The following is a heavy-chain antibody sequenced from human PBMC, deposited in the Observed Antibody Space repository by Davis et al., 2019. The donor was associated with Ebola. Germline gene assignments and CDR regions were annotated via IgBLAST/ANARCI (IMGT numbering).Heavy chain of an antibody. CDR2: INSDGSST. CDR3: TIAAADIDY. D-gene: IGHD6-13*01. Sequence: GESLKISCAASGFTFSSYWMHWVRQAPGKGLVWVSRINSDGSSTSYADSVKGRFTISRDNAKNSLYLQMNSLRAEDTAVYYCTIAAADIDYWGQGTLVTVSS. V-gene: IGHV3-74*01. J-gene: IGHJ4*02. CDR1: GFTFSSYW.